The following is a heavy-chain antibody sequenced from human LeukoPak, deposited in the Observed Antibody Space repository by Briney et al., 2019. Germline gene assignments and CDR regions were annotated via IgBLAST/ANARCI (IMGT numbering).Heavy chain of an antibody. J-gene: IGHJ4*02. CDR2: INHSGST. D-gene: IGHD5-12*01. Sequence: SETLSLTCTVSGGSISSSSYYWGWIRQPPGKGLEWIGEINHSGSTNYNPSLKSRVTISVDTSKNQFSLKLSSVTAADTAVYYCARGNIVAIDYWGQGTLVTVSS. CDR1: GGSISSSSYY. V-gene: IGHV4-39*07. CDR3: ARGNIVAIDY.